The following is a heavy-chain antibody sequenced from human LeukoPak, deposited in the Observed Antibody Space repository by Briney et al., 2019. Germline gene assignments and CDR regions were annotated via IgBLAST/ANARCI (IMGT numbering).Heavy chain of an antibody. D-gene: IGHD6-25*01. CDR3: AKSLDRHSSGDNFDY. Sequence: PGGSLRLSCAASGFPFSSYAMSWGRQGPGKGLEWVSLISSSGPSTYYADSLKGRFTISRDNSKHTLYLQMNGLRAEDTAVYFCAKSLDRHSSGDNFDYWGQGTLVTVSS. CDR1: GFPFSSYA. V-gene: IGHV3-23*01. CDR2: ISSSGPST. J-gene: IGHJ4*02.